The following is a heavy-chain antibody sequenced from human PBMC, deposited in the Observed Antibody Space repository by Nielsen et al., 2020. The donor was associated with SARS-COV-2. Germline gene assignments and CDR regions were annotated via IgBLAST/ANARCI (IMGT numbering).Heavy chain of an antibody. CDR3: ASSASSYSSSRDFDY. V-gene: IGHV7-4-1*02. J-gene: IGHJ4*02. Sequence: ASVKVSCKPSGYTFTSYAMNWVRQAPGQGLEWMGWINTNTGNPTYAQRFTGRFVFSLDTSVSTAYLQISSLKAEDTAVYYCASSASSYSSSRDFDYWGQGTLVTVSS. CDR1: GYTFTSYA. CDR2: INTNTGNP. D-gene: IGHD6-13*01.